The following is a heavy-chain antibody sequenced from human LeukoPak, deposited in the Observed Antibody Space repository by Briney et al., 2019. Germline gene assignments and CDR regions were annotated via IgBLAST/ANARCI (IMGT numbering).Heavy chain of an antibody. D-gene: IGHD3-3*01. CDR2: IKEDGSEK. V-gene: IGHV3-7*01. CDR1: GFTFSSYW. J-gene: IGHJ6*02. Sequence: GGSLRLSCAASGFTFSSYWMSWVRQAPGKGLEWVANIKEDGSEKYYVDSVRGRFTLSRDNAKNSLYLQMNSLRAEDTAVYYCARARLYDFWSGYYGEGMDVWGQGTTVTVSS. CDR3: ARARLYDFWSGYYGEGMDV.